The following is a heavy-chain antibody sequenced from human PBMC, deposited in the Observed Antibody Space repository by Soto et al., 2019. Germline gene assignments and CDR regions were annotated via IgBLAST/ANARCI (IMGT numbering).Heavy chain of an antibody. CDR3: ARMPLDSSGYYVAFDS. Sequence: GESLKISCKGSGYSFSNYWIGWVRQMPGKGLEWMGIIYPGDSDTRYSPSFQGQVTVSADKSISTAFLQWSSLKASDTAMYYCARMPLDSSGYYVAFDSWGQGSMDTGSS. J-gene: IGHJ3*02. V-gene: IGHV5-51*01. CDR2: IYPGDSDT. D-gene: IGHD3-22*01. CDR1: GYSFSNYW.